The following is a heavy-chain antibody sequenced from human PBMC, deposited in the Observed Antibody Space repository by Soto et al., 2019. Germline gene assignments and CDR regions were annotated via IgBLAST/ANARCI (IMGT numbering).Heavy chain of an antibody. V-gene: IGHV4-34*01. CDR3: ARLNIVVVPAAEGNYYYMDA. CDR2: INHSGST. D-gene: IGHD2-2*01. CDR1: GGSFSGYY. Sequence: SETLSLTCAVYGGSFSGYYWSWIRQPPGKGLEWIGEINHSGSTNYNPSLKSRVTISVDTSKNQFSLKLSSVTAADTAVYYCARLNIVVVPAAEGNYYYMDAWGKGTTVTVSS. J-gene: IGHJ6*03.